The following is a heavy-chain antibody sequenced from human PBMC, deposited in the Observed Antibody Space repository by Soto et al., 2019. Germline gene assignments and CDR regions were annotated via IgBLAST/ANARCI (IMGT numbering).Heavy chain of an antibody. CDR1: GFNFSDYD. CDR2: ISSSGSTI. D-gene: IGHD6-19*01. J-gene: IGHJ3*02. CDR3: AREGQWLASDAFDI. V-gene: IGHV3-11*01. Sequence: GSQTLSWAAAGFNFSDYDMSWIREDPGKGLEWVSYISSSGSTIYYADSVKGRFTISRDNAKNSLYLQMNSLRAEDTAVYYCAREGQWLASDAFDIWGQGTMVTVSS.